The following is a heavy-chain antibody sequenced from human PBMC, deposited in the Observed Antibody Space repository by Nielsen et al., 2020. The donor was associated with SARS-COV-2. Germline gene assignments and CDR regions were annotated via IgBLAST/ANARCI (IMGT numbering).Heavy chain of an antibody. V-gene: IGHV4-34*01. Sequence: GSLRLSCAVYGGSFSGYYWSWIRQPPGKGLEWIGEINHSGSTNYNPSLKSRVTISVDTSKNQFSLKLSSVTAADTAVYYCARSYSSRSYYYYGMDVWGQGTTVTVSS. CDR1: GGSFSGYY. J-gene: IGHJ6*02. D-gene: IGHD6-19*01. CDR3: ARSYSSRSYYYYGMDV. CDR2: INHSGST.